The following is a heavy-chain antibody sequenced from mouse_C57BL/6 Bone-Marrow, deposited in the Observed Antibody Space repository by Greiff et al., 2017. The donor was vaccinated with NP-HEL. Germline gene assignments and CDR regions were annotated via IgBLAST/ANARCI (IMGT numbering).Heavy chain of an antibody. Sequence: VQLQQSGPELVKPGASVKMSCKASGYTFTDSNMHWVKQSHGKSLEWIGYINPNNGGTSYNQKFKGKATVTVNKSSSTAYMELRSLTSEDSAVYYCASGSGNSAWFAYWGQGTLVTVSA. D-gene: IGHD1-3*01. J-gene: IGHJ3*01. CDR3: ASGSGNSAWFAY. CDR1: GYTFTDSN. CDR2: INPNNGGT. V-gene: IGHV1-22*01.